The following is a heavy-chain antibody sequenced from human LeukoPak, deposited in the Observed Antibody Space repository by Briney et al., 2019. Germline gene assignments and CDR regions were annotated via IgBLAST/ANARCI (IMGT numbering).Heavy chain of an antibody. CDR1: GGSISSSSYF. D-gene: IGHD4-23*01. CDR2: VYYSGNT. Sequence: SETLSLTCTVSGGSISSSSYFWGWIRQPPGKGLEWIASVYYSGNTYYNPSLKSRFTISVDTSKNQFSLRLTSVTAADTAVYYCARVARYGGYTQYFQPWGQGTLVTVSS. V-gene: IGHV4-39*07. J-gene: IGHJ1*01. CDR3: ARVARYGGYTQYFQP.